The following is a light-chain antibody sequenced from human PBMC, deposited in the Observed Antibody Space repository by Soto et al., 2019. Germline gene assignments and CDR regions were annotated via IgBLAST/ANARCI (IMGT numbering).Light chain of an antibody. CDR2: GAS. CDR3: QQRRSWPPTIT. J-gene: IGKJ5*01. CDR1: QAVSSSY. V-gene: IGKV3-11*01. Sequence: EIVLTQSPATLSSFPGDRVTLSCRASQAVSSSYLAWYQQKPGQAPRLLIYGASYRATDIPPRFSGSGSGTDFTLTISSLEPEDFAVYYCQQRRSWPPTITFGQGTRLEI.